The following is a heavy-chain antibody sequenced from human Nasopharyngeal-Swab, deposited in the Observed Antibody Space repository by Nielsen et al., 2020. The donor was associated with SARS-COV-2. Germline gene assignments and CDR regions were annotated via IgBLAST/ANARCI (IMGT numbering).Heavy chain of an antibody. J-gene: IGHJ6*02. CDR1: GFIFSSYS. Sequence: GGSLRLSCVASGFIFSSYSINWVRQAPGKGLEWVSYISSGGDTIYYSDSVKGRFTISRDNAKNSLYLQMNSLRAEDTAVYYCAREGSSSLYYYYGMDVWGQGTTVTVSS. CDR3: AREGSSSLYYYYGMDV. V-gene: IGHV3-48*01. CDR2: ISSGGDTI. D-gene: IGHD6-6*01.